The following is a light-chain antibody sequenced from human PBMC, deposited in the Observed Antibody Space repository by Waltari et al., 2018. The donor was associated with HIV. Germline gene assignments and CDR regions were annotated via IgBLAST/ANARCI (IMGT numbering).Light chain of an antibody. J-gene: IGKJ4*01. V-gene: IGKV4-1*01. CDR1: QSVLYSSNNKNY. CDR2: WAS. CDR3: QQYYSTPLT. Sequence: DIVMTQSPDSLVVSLGERATINCKSSQSVLYSSNNKNYLAWYQQKPGQPPKLLIYWASTRESGVPDRFSGSGSGIDFTLTISSLQAEDVAVYYCQQYYSTPLTFGGGTKVEIK.